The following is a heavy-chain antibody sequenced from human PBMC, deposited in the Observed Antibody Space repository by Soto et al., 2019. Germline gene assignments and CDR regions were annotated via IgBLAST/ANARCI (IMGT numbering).Heavy chain of an antibody. CDR3: ARDKQFRGKESSGYYHLRYYYYYYGMDV. CDR2: INPNSGGT. J-gene: IGHJ6*02. CDR1: GYTFTGYY. V-gene: IGHV1-2*04. D-gene: IGHD3-22*01. Sequence: QVQLVQSGAEVKKPGASVKVSCKASGYTFTGYYMHWVRQAPGQGLEWMGWINPNSGGTNYAQKFQCWVTMTRDTSISTVYMELSRLRYDDTAVYYCARDKQFRGKESSGYYHLRYYYYYYGMDVWGQGTTVTVSS.